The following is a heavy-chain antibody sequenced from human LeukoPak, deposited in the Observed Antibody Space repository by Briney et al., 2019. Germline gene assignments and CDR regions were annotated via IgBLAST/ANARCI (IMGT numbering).Heavy chain of an antibody. J-gene: IGHJ4*02. D-gene: IGHD5-12*01. Sequence: GASVKVSCKASGYTFTSYDINWVRQATGQGLEWMGWMNPNSGSTGYAQKFQGRVTITRNTSISTAYMELSGLRSEDKAVYHCARGRSTGYHYYFEYWGQGTLVTVSS. V-gene: IGHV1-8*03. CDR2: MNPNSGST. CDR1: GYTFTSYD. CDR3: ARGRSTGYHYYFEY.